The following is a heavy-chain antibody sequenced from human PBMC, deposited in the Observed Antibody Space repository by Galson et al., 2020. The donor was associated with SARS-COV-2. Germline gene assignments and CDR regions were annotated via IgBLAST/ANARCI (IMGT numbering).Heavy chain of an antibody. CDR1: GITFSKYG. V-gene: IGHV3-23*01. D-gene: IGHD1-26*01. J-gene: IGHJ4*02. Sequence: GGSLRLSCVASGITFSKYGMSWVSQTPGTGLEWVSSISDRSDYTDYADSLKGRFTISRDNSKNTLYLHMNSLRADDTAVYYCAESLGPIVTNFDLWGQGTLVTVSS. CDR2: ISDRSDYT. CDR3: AESLGPIVTNFDL.